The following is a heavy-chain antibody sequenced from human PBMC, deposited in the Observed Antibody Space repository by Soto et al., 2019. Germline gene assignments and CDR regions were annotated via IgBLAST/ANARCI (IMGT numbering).Heavy chain of an antibody. CDR2: IYPGDSDT. D-gene: IGHD3-22*01. CDR3: ATHASRGVVVITGFDY. J-gene: IGHJ4*02. Sequence: PGESLKISCKGSGYSFTSYWIGWVRQMPGKGLEWMGIIYPGDSDTNYSPSFQGHVTISADKSISTAYLQWSSLKASDTAMYYCATHASRGVVVITGFDYWDQGSLGTVSS. V-gene: IGHV5-51*01. CDR1: GYSFTSYW.